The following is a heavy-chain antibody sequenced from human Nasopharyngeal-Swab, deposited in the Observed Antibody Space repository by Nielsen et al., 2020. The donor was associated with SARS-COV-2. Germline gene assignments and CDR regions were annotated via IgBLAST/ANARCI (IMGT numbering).Heavy chain of an antibody. CDR3: ATPRSIMFFGVVNEAIVRLDS. D-gene: IGHD3/OR15-3a*01. V-gene: IGHV1-69*06. CDR2: IIPVFPST. Sequence: SVKVSCKASGGTLSDFAISWVRQAPGQGLEWMGVIIPVFPSTNLPQRLRGRVTITADKSTNTVYMELNSLTLEDTAVYYCATPRSIMFFGVVNEAIVRLDSWGQGTLVTVTS. J-gene: IGHJ4*02. CDR1: GGTLSDFA.